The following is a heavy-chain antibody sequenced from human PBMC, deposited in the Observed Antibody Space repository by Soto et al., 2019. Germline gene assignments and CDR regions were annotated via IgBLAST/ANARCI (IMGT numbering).Heavy chain of an antibody. D-gene: IGHD6-13*01. CDR3: ARETYSSSWNNWFDP. J-gene: IGHJ5*02. CDR1: GGTFSSYA. CDR2: IIPIFGTA. V-gene: IGHV1-69*13. Sequence: SVKVSCKASGGTFSSYAISWVRQAPGQGLEWMGGIIPIFGTANYAQKFQGRVTITADESTSTAYMELSSLRSEDTAVYYCARETYSSSWNNWFDPWGQGTLVTVSS.